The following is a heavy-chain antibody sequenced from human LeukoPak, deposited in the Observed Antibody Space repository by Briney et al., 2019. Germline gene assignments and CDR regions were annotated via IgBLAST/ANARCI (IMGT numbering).Heavy chain of an antibody. V-gene: IGHV3-23*01. CDR2: IGGSGVST. CDR1: GFTFSSYG. D-gene: IGHD6-19*01. J-gene: IGHJ4*02. CDR3: APLAVADDYFDY. Sequence: PGGSLRLSCAASGFTFSSYGMSWVRQAPGKGLEWVSSIGGSGVSTYYADSVKGRFTISRDNSKNTLYLQMNSLRPEGTAVYYCAPLAVADDYFDYWGQGTLVTVSS.